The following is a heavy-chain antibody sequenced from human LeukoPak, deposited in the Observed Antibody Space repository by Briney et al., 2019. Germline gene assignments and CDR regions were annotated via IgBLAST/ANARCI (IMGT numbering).Heavy chain of an antibody. V-gene: IGHV3-66*01. CDR3: ARDGRWLQLAPDAFDI. CDR2: IYSGAHT. D-gene: IGHD5-24*01. Sequence: GGSLRLSCAASGFTVSSNYMTWVRQAPGKGLEWVSLIYSGAHTYYADSVKGTFTISRDNSKNKLYLQMNSLRVEDTAVYYCARDGRWLQLAPDAFDIWGQGTMVTVSS. CDR1: GFTVSSNY. J-gene: IGHJ3*02.